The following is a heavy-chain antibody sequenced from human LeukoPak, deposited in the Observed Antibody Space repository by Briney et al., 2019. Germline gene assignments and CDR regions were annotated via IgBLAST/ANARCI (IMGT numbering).Heavy chain of an antibody. CDR1: GFTFSSYG. V-gene: IGHV3-30*03. Sequence: GGSLRLSCAASGFTFSSYGIHWVRQAPGKGLEWVAVVSSDGSIKYYADSVKGRFTISRDTSKNTVYLQMNSQGAEDTAFYYCARGYSSSWLGYFDYWGQGTLVTVSS. CDR2: VSSDGSIK. CDR3: ARGYSSSWLGYFDY. D-gene: IGHD6-13*01. J-gene: IGHJ4*02.